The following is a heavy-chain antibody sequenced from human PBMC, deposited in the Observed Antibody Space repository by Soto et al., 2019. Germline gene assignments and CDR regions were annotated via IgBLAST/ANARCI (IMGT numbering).Heavy chain of an antibody. CDR3: ARGGYYDNTWGKLSHYGLDV. J-gene: IGHJ6*02. Sequence: GASVKVSCKASGYTFIRYGITWVRQAPGQGFEWMGWISPYDDSTIYAQKLQGRVTMTTDTSTRTVYLDLRSLKSDDTAVYYCARGGYYDNTWGKLSHYGLDVWGQGTSVTVSS. V-gene: IGHV1-18*01. D-gene: IGHD3-16*01. CDR1: GYTFIRYG. CDR2: ISPYDDST.